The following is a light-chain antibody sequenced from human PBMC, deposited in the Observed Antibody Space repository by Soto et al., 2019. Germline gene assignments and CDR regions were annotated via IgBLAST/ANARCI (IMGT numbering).Light chain of an antibody. J-gene: IGKJ1*01. CDR2: GAS. Sequence: EIVLTQSPGPLSLSPGERATPSCRTSQSVSSSYLAWYQQKPGQAPRLIIYGASSRATGIPDRFSGSVSGTDCTLTISRLEPEDVAVYNCQQYGSSPRTFGQGTKVDIK. CDR3: QQYGSSPRT. V-gene: IGKV3-20*01. CDR1: QSVSSSY.